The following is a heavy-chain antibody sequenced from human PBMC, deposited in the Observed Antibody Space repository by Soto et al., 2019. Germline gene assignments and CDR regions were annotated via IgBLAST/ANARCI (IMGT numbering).Heavy chain of an antibody. D-gene: IGHD6-6*01. CDR2: IYYSGST. J-gene: IGHJ6*02. CDR1: GGSISSGGYY. V-gene: IGHV4-31*03. Sequence: SQTLSLTCPVSGGSISSGGYYWSWIRQHPGKGLEWIGYIYYSGSTYYNPSLKSRVTISVDTSKNQFSLKLSSVTAADTAVYYCARDLMWQLARPTLYGMDVWGQGTTVTVSS. CDR3: ARDLMWQLARPTLYGMDV.